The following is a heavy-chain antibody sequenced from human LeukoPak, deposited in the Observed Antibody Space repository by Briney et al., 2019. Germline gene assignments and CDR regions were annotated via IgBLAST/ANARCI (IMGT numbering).Heavy chain of an antibody. D-gene: IGHD3-16*01. V-gene: IGHV4-34*01. CDR3: ARSEIDDYSRY. Sequence: PSETLSLTCAVYGGSFSGYYWSWIRQPPGKGLEWIGEINHSGSTNYNPSLKSRVTISVDTSKNQFSLKMKTVTVADTAVYYCARSEIDDYSRYWGQGTRVIVSS. CDR1: GGSFSGYY. J-gene: IGHJ4*02. CDR2: INHSGST.